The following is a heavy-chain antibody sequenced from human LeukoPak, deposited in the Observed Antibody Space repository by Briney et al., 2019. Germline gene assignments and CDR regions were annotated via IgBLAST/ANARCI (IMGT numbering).Heavy chain of an antibody. D-gene: IGHD6-13*01. CDR2: IYYSGST. J-gene: IGHJ4*02. CDR1: GGSISSSSYY. V-gene: IGHV4-39*01. CDR3: ARGPWYSSPD. Sequence: PSETLSLTCTVSGGSISSSSYYWGWIRQPPGKGLEWIGSIYYSGSTYYNPSLKSRVTISVDTSKNQFSLKLSSVTAADTAVYYCARGPWYSSPDWGQGTLVTVSS.